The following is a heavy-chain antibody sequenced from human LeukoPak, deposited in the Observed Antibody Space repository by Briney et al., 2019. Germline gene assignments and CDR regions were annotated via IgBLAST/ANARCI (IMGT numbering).Heavy chain of an antibody. D-gene: IGHD2-21*02. Sequence: PGGSLRLSCVASGFTLSNYAMSWVRQAPGKGLEWVSGISGSGGSTYYADSVKGRFTISRDNSKSTLYLQMNSLRAEDTAVYYCAKTKVGTGLDALDIWGQGTMVTVSS. CDR1: GFTLSNYA. J-gene: IGHJ3*02. CDR3: AKTKVGTGLDALDI. V-gene: IGHV3-23*01. CDR2: ISGSGGST.